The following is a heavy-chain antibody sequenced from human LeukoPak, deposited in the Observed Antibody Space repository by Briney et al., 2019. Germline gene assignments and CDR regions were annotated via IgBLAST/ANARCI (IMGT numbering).Heavy chain of an antibody. CDR2: IYPGDSDT. D-gene: IGHD6-19*01. Sequence: GESLKISCKGSGYSFPSYWTAWVRQMPGKGLEWMGIIYPGDSDTRYSPSFQGQVTTSADKSISTAYLQWSSLKASDTAMYYCARPYDSGWTEFEYWGQGTLVTVSS. CDR1: GYSFPSYW. V-gene: IGHV5-51*01. J-gene: IGHJ4*02. CDR3: ARPYDSGWTEFEY.